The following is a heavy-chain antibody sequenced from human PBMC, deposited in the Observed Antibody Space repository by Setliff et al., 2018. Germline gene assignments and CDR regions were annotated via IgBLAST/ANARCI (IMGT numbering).Heavy chain of an antibody. V-gene: IGHV4-39*07. Sequence: SSETLSPTCTVSGGSISTTDYYWGWIRQPPGKGLEWIGCVYYSGNTYYSPSLKSRVTMFVDTSKNQFSLMLYSVTAADTAIYYCARYDSSGYSENYYFDYWGQGTLVTVSS. CDR3: ARYDSSGYSENYYFDY. CDR2: VYYSGNT. CDR1: GGSISTTDYY. D-gene: IGHD3-22*01. J-gene: IGHJ4*02.